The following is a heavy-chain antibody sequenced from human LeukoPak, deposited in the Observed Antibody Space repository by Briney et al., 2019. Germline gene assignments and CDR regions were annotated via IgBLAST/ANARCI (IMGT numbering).Heavy chain of an antibody. CDR3: ARNLYYYDSSGYQYCFDY. J-gene: IGHJ4*02. CDR1: GYSFTSYW. V-gene: IGHV5-51*01. CDR2: IYPGDSDT. D-gene: IGHD3-22*01. Sequence: GESLKISCKGSGYSFTSYWIGWVRQMPGKGLEWMGIIYPGDSDTRYSPSFQGQVTISADKSISTAYLQWSGLKASDTAMYYCARNLYYYDSSGYQYCFDYWGQGTLVTVSS.